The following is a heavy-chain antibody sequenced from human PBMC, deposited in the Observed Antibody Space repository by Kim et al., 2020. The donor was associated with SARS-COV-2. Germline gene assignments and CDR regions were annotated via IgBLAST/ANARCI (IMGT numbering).Heavy chain of an antibody. J-gene: IGHJ4*02. Sequence: SETLSLTCNVSGRSISSSSYYWNWVRQAPGKGLEWIGSIYWSGSTDYNPSLKSRVTITVDTSKNQFSLKLKSMTAADTAVYFRAYWRHSEDYWGPGALVT. D-gene: IGHD3-3*01. CDR1: GRSISSSSYY. V-gene: IGHV4-39*07. CDR3: AYWRHSEDY. CDR2: IYWSGST.